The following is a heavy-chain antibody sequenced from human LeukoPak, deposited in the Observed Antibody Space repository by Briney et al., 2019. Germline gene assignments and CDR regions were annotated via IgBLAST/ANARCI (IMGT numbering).Heavy chain of an antibody. Sequence: SETLSLTCTVSGGSISSYYWSWIRQPPGKGLEWIWYIYYSGSTNYNPSLKSRVTISVDTSKNQFSLKLSSVTAADTAVYYCASMRRLTAVDYWGQGTLVTVSS. CDR1: GGSISSYY. D-gene: IGHD5-12*01. CDR2: IYYSGST. V-gene: IGHV4-59*01. J-gene: IGHJ4*02. CDR3: ASMRRLTAVDY.